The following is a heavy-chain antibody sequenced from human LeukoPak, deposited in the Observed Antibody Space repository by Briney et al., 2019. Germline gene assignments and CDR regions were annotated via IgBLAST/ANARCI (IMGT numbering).Heavy chain of an antibody. CDR2: ISWNSGSI. CDR3: ARVHY. V-gene: IGHV3-20*04. Sequence: GGSLRLSCAASGFTFSSYWMSWVRQAPGKGLEWVSGISWNSGSIGYADSVKGRFTISRDNAKNSLYLQMNSLRAEDTAVYYCARVHYWGQGTLVTVSS. CDR1: GFTFSSYW. J-gene: IGHJ4*02.